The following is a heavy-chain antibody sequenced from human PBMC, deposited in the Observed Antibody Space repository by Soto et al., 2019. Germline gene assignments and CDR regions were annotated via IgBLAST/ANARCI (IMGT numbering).Heavy chain of an antibody. V-gene: IGHV4-59*01. CDR2: IYYSGST. D-gene: IGHD3-16*01. J-gene: IGHJ5*02. CDR3: ARGKGIHKYVRQFDP. Sequence: SETLSRTCTVSGGSISSYYWSWIRQPPGKGLEGSGYIYYSGSTNYNPSLKSRVTISVDTSKNQFSLKLSSVTAADTAVYYCARGKGIHKYVRQFDPWGQGTVVTVSS. CDR1: GGSISSYY.